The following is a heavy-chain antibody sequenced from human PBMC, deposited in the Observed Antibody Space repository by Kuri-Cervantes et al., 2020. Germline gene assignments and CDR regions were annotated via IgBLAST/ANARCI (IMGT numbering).Heavy chain of an antibody. V-gene: IGHV4-59*12. CDR2: IYYSGST. Sequence: ESLKISCTVSGGSISSYYWSWIRQPPGKGLEWIGYIYYSGSTNYNPSLKSRVTISVDRSKNQFSLKLSSVTAADTAVYYCARVRWFRDDAFDIWGQGTMVTVSS. CDR1: GGSISSYY. J-gene: IGHJ3*02. D-gene: IGHD3-10*01. CDR3: ARVRWFRDDAFDI.